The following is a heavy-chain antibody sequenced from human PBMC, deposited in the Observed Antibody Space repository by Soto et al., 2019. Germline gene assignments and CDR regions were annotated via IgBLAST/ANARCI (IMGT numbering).Heavy chain of an antibody. CDR1: GFAFSSYN. CDR3: ARDTSGHYYY. CDR2: ISSSRSYT. Sequence: GSLRLSCAASGFAFSSYNMNWVRQAPGKGLEWVSSISSSRSYTYYADSVKGRFTISRDNAKNSLYLQMNSLRAEDTAVYYCARDTSGHYYYWGRGTLVTVSS. D-gene: IGHD3-22*01. J-gene: IGHJ4*02. V-gene: IGHV3-21*01.